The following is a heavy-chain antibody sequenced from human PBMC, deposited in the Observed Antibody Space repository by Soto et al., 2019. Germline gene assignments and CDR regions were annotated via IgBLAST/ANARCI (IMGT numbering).Heavy chain of an antibody. D-gene: IGHD6-13*01. CDR2: IWCDGTTK. CDR1: GFTFRGSG. CDR3: ARYRLSSSWYREWFDP. Sequence: PGGSLRLSCAVSGFTFRGSGLHWVRQAPGKGLEWVAVIWCDGTTKYYADSVKGRFTISRDNSKNTLYLQMNSLRAEDTAVYYCARYRLSSSWYREWFDPWGQGTLVTVSS. V-gene: IGHV3-33*01. J-gene: IGHJ5*02.